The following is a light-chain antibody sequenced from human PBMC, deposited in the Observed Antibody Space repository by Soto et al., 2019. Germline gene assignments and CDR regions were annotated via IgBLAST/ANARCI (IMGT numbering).Light chain of an antibody. CDR1: SSNFGSNT. V-gene: IGLV1-44*01. Sequence: QSVLTQPPSASGTPGQRVAISCSGSSSNFGSNTVNWYQQLPGTAPKLLIYTNNERPSGVPDRFSGSKSGTSASLAISGLQSEDEADYYCATWDDNVNGPVFGGGTKLTVL. CDR2: TNN. J-gene: IGLJ3*02. CDR3: ATWDDNVNGPV.